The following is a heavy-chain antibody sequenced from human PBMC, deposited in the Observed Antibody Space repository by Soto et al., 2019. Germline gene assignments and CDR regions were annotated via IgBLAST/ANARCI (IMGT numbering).Heavy chain of an antibody. Sequence: QVQLVQSGAEVKKPGASVKVSCKASGYTFTRYDINWVRQATGQGLEWMGWMNPNSGKTGYAQKFQGRVTMTRNTSIRTAYMELSSLRSEDTAVYYCAITHLSFGEHHYWGQGTLVTVSS. CDR3: AITHLSFGEHHY. CDR2: MNPNSGKT. CDR1: GYTFTRYD. V-gene: IGHV1-8*01. J-gene: IGHJ4*02. D-gene: IGHD3-10*01.